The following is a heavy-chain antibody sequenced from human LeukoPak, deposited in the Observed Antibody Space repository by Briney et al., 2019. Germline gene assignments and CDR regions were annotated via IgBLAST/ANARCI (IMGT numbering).Heavy chain of an antibody. Sequence: GGSLRLSCVATGFTFSSYWMTWVRQAPGKGLEWLANIKEGGSRQYYLDSVRGRFTISRDNAKTSVYLQLNSLRADDTAVYYCARDVWTGVAVSDYWGQGTLVTVSS. V-gene: IGHV3-7*03. CDR2: IKEGGSRQ. CDR3: ARDVWTGVAVSDY. J-gene: IGHJ4*02. D-gene: IGHD6-19*01. CDR1: GFTFSSYW.